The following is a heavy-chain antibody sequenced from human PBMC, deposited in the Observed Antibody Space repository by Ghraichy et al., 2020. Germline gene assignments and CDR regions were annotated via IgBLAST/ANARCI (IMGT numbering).Heavy chain of an antibody. CDR3: ARLSPRYLGAPIY. CDR2: IYYSGST. D-gene: IGHD3-9*01. J-gene: IGHJ4*02. CDR1: GGSISSSRYY. Sequence: SETLSLTCTVSGGSISSSRYYWGWIRQPPGKGLEWIASIYYSGSTYYHPSLKSRATISVDTSKNQFSLRLRSVTTTDTAVYYCARLSPRYLGAPIYWGQGTLVTVSS. V-gene: IGHV4-39*01.